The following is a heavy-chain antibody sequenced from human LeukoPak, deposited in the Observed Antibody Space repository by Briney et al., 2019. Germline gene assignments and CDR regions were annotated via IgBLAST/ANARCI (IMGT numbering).Heavy chain of an antibody. J-gene: IGHJ6*03. D-gene: IGHD6-19*01. CDR3: ARYSGDCSGWYAKNYYYYMDV. Sequence: ASVKVSCKASGYTFTSYDIHWVRQATGQGLEWMGWMNPNSGITVYAQKFQGRVTITRNTSISTAYMELSSLRSEDTAVYYCARYSGDCSGWYAKNYYYYMDVWGKGTTVTVSS. CDR2: MNPNSGIT. CDR1: GYTFTSYD. V-gene: IGHV1-8*03.